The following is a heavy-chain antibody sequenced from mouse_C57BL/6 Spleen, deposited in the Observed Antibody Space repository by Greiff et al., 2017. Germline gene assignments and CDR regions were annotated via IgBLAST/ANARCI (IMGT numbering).Heavy chain of an antibody. V-gene: IGHV1-50*01. CDR1: GYTFTSYW. Sequence: VQLQQPGAELVKPGASVKLSCKASGYTFTSYWMQWVKQRPGQGLEWIGEIDPSDSYTNYNQKFKGKATLTVDTSSSTAYMQLSSLTSEYSAVYDWAITTVVAENWYFDVWGTGTTVTVSS. D-gene: IGHD1-1*01. CDR3: AITTVVAENWYFDV. J-gene: IGHJ1*03. CDR2: IDPSDSYT.